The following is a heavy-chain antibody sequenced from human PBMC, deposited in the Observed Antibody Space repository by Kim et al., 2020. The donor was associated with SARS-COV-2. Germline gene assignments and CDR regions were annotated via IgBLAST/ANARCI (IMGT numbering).Heavy chain of an antibody. CDR2: IKSKTDGGTT. D-gene: IGHD2-2*01. CDR3: TTDLEGYCSSTSCYPGAFDI. J-gene: IGHJ3*02. V-gene: IGHV3-15*01. Sequence: GGSLRLSCAASGFTFSNAWMSWVRQAPGKGLEWVGRIKSKTDGGTTDYAAPVKGRFTISRDDSKNTLYLQMNSLKTEDTAVYYCTTDLEGYCSSTSCYPGAFDIWGQGTMVTVSS. CDR1: GFTFSNAW.